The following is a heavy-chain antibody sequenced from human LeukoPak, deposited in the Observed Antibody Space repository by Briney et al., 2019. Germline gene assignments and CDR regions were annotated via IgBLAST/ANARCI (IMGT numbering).Heavy chain of an antibody. Sequence: GGSLRLSCAASGFTFSSYGMHWVRQAPGKGLEWVAVISYDGSNKYYADSVKGRFTISRDNSKNTLYLQMNSLRAEDTAVYYCAKGRYYYGDHLGLFDYWGQGTLVTVSS. CDR1: GFTFSSYG. CDR2: ISYDGSNK. V-gene: IGHV3-30*18. J-gene: IGHJ4*02. CDR3: AKGRYYYGDHLGLFDY. D-gene: IGHD4-17*01.